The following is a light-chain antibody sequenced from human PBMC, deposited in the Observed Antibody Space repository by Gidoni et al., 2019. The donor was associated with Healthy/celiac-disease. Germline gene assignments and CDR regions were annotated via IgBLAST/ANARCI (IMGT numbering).Light chain of an antibody. CDR2: AAS. CDR3: QQSYSTPLT. V-gene: IGKV1-39*01. J-gene: IGKJ4*01. Sequence: QMTQSPSSLSASVGDRVTITCRASQSISSYLNWYQQKPGKAPTLLIYAASSLQSGVPSRFSGSGSGTYFTLTISSLQPEDFATYYCQQSYSTPLTFGGGTKVEIK. CDR1: QSISSY.